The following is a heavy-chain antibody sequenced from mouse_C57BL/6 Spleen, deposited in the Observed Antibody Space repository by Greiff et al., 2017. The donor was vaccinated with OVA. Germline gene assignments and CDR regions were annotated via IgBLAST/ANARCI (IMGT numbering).Heavy chain of an antibody. CDR2: INYDGSST. CDR1: GFTFSDYY. J-gene: IGHJ1*03. D-gene: IGHD1-1*01. V-gene: IGHV5-16*01. Sequence: EVKLMESEGGLVQPGSSMKLSCTASGFTFSDYYMAWVRQVPEKGLEWVANINYDGSSTYYLDSLKSRFIISRDNAKNILYLQMSSLKSEDTATYYCARGGTTVVADWYFDVWGTGTTVTVSS. CDR3: ARGGTTVVADWYFDV.